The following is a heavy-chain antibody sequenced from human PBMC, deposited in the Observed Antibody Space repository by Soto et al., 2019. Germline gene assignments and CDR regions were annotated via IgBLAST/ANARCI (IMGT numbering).Heavy chain of an antibody. Sequence: QVQLVQSGAEVKNPGASVKVSCKASGYTFTRYGIGWARQAPGQGLEWMGWINKYNGNTNYAQNVQGRVTLTTDTSTSTAYMELRCLRSNDTAIYYCAMVDVYVTPSPQDVWGQGTTVIVSS. CDR1: GYTFTRYG. CDR3: AMVDVYVTPSPQDV. V-gene: IGHV1-18*01. D-gene: IGHD3-16*01. J-gene: IGHJ6*02. CDR2: INKYNGNT.